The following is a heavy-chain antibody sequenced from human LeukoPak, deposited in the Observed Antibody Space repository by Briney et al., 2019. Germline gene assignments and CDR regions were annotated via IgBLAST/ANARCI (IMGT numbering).Heavy chain of an antibody. CDR1: GGSISSTTYY. CDR3: ANELREQDYYDSSRPPRLPYAGSVVFWYSY. CDR2: INHSGST. Sequence: PSETLSLTCTVSGGSISSTTYYWSWIRQPPGKGLEWIGEINHSGSTNYNPSLKSRVTISVDTSKNQFSLKLSSVTAADTAVYYCANELREQDYYDSSRPPRLPYAGSVVFWYSYWGQGTLVTVSS. V-gene: IGHV4-39*07. D-gene: IGHD3-22*01. J-gene: IGHJ4*02.